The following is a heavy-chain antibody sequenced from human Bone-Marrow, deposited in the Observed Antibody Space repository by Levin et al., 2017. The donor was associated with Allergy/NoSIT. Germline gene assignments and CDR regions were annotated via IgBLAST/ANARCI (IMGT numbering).Heavy chain of an antibody. V-gene: IGHV3-53*01. Sequence: GGSLRLSCAASGLTVSSRYMSWVRQAPGKGLEWVSVFYIGGSTYYADSVRGRFTISRDNSENTLYLQMNSLRVEDTAVYYCASGDGYNFWGHWGQGTLVTVSS. CDR2: FYIGGST. CDR1: GLTVSSRY. J-gene: IGHJ4*02. D-gene: IGHD5-24*01. CDR3: ASGDGYNFWGH.